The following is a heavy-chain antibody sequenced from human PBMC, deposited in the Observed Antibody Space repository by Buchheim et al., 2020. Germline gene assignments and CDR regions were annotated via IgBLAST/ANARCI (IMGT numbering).Heavy chain of an antibody. CDR1: GFTFKNAW. CDR3: ATDPDSSSYYSFDY. V-gene: IGHV3-15*01. Sequence: EVKLVDSGGGLVKPGGSLKISSAASGFTFKNAWMSWVRQAPGKGLEWVGRIKSKVDGETSDYAAPVQGRFSISRDDSKNVLTLQMDSLKTEDTAVYYCATDPDSSSYYSFDYWGQG. D-gene: IGHD3-22*01. J-gene: IGHJ4*02. CDR2: IKSKVDGETS.